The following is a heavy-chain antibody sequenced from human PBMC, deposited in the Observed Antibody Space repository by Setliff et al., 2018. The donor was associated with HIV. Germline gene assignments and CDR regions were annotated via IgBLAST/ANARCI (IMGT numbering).Heavy chain of an antibody. V-gene: IGHV1-2*06. CDR1: GYTITGFY. J-gene: IGHJ5*02. CDR2: INPNTGDT. Sequence: ASVKVSCKASGYTITGFYTHWVRQAPGQGLEWMGRINPNTGDTHYAEKFQGRITMVTDTSISTAYLDLRRLRIDDTAIYFCARNKIGWDTYSVVNYFDPWGQGTLVTVSS. D-gene: IGHD2-21*01. CDR3: ARNKIGWDTYSVVNYFDP.